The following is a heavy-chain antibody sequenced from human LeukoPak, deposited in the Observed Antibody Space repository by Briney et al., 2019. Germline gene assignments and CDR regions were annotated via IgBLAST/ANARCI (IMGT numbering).Heavy chain of an antibody. Sequence: SETLSLTCTVSGGSISSYYWSWIRQPPGKGLEWIGYIYYSGSTNYNPSLKSRVSISVDWSQNKFSLRLNSVTAADTAIYYCARRVDVAGGWFDLWGQGMLVTVFS. CDR1: GGSISSYY. CDR3: ARRVDVAGGWFDL. CDR2: IYYSGST. J-gene: IGHJ5*02. D-gene: IGHD6-19*01. V-gene: IGHV4-59*08.